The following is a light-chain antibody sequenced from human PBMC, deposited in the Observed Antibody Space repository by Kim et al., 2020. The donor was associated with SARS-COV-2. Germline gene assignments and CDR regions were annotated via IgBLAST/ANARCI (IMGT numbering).Light chain of an antibody. Sequence: DIVMTQSPLSLPVTPGEPASISCRSSQSLLHSNGYNYLDWYLQKPGQSPQLLIYLGSNRASGVPDRFSGSGSGTDFTLKISRVEAEDVGVYYCMQAIQTFFGGETKVDIK. CDR3: MQAIQTF. V-gene: IGKV2-28*01. J-gene: IGKJ4*01. CDR2: LGS. CDR1: QSLLHSNGYNY.